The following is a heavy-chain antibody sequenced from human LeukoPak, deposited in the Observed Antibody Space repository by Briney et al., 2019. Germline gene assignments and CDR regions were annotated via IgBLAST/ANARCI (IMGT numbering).Heavy chain of an antibody. J-gene: IGHJ4*02. CDR3: AKDYDILTGYYFDY. CDR1: GFTFSSYG. V-gene: IGHV3-30*18. D-gene: IGHD3-9*01. CDR2: ISYDGSNK. Sequence: PGGSLRLSCAASGFTFSSYGMHWVRQAPGKGPEWVAVISYDGSNKYYADSVKGRFTISRDNSKDTLYLQMNSLRAEDTAVYYCAKDYDILTGYYFDYWGQGTLVTVSS.